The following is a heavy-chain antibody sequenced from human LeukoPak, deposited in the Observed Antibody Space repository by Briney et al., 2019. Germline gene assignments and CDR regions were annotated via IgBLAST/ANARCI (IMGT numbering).Heavy chain of an antibody. CDR2: ISYEGSNK. D-gene: IGHD2-15*01. CDR3: AREWWRQGAFDI. Sequence: PGGSLRLSCAASGFTFSIYAMHWARQAPGKGREWVAVISYEGSNKYYADSVQGRFTISRDNSKNTLYLQMNSLRAEDTAVYYCAREWWRQGAFDIWGQGTMVTVSS. J-gene: IGHJ3*02. CDR1: GFTFSIYA. V-gene: IGHV3-30-3*01.